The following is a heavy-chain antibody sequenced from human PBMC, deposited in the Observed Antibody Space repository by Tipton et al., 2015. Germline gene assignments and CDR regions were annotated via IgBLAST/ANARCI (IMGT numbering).Heavy chain of an antibody. V-gene: IGHV4-31*01. Sequence: TLSLTCTVSGDSMSSGTYYWSWIRQHPGKGLEWIGYIYYSGTTYYNPSLKSLLTISLDRSKSHFSLQLTSVTAADTAVYYCARSGDTYIDYWGQGTLVTVSS. J-gene: IGHJ4*02. CDR2: IYYSGTT. CDR3: ARSGDTYIDY. D-gene: IGHD5-18*01. CDR1: GDSMSSGTYY.